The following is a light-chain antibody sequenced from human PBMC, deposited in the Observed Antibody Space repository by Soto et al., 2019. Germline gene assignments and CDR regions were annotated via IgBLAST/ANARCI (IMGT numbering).Light chain of an antibody. CDR1: SSDADAYKY. CDR3: CSYAGSYTSYV. V-gene: IGLV2-11*01. Sequence: QSALTQPRSVSGSPGQSVTISCTGTSSDADAYKYVSWYQQHPGKAPKLIIYDVIKRPSGVPDRFSGSKSGNTASLTISGLQAEDEADYYCCSYAGSYTSYVFGTGTKLTVL. CDR2: DVI. J-gene: IGLJ1*01.